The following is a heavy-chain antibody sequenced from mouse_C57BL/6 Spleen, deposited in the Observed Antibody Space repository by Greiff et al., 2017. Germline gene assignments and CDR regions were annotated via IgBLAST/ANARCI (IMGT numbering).Heavy chain of an antibody. D-gene: IGHD1-1*01. Sequence: VQLQQSGAELVRPGTSVKVSCKASGYAFTNYLIEWVKQRPGQGLEWIGVINPGSGGTNYNEKFKGKATLTADKSSSTAYMQLSSLTSEDSAVYFCAPVVAPYWYFDVWGTGTTVTVSS. CDR1: GYAFTNYL. CDR2: INPGSGGT. CDR3: APVVAPYWYFDV. J-gene: IGHJ1*03. V-gene: IGHV1-54*01.